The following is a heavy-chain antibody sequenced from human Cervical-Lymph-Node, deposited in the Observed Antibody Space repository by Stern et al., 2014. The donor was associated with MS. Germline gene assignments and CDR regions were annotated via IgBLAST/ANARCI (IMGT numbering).Heavy chain of an antibody. CDR3: ARGCSGGSCLLDP. Sequence: QVQLQESGPGLVKPSETLSLTCTVSGGSISSYYWRWIRQPPGKGLECIGYIYYSGSTNYNPSLKSRVTISVDTSKNQFSLKLRSVTAADTAVYYCARGCSGGSCLLDPWGQGTLVTVSS. CDR1: GGSISSYY. D-gene: IGHD2-15*01. J-gene: IGHJ5*02. CDR2: IYYSGST. V-gene: IGHV4-59*01.